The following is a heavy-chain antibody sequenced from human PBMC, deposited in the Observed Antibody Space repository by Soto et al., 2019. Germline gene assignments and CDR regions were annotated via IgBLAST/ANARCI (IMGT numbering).Heavy chain of an antibody. CDR1: GFTFSSYS. CDR3: ARLMVRGGSDY. CDR2: ISSSSSYI. J-gene: IGHJ4*02. Sequence: EVQLVESGGGLDKPGGSLRLSCAASGFTFSSYSMYWVRQAPGTGLEWVSSISSSSSYIYYADSVKGRFTISRDNAKNSLYLQMNSPRAEDTAVYYCARLMVRGGSDYWGQGTLVTVSS. D-gene: IGHD3-10*01. V-gene: IGHV3-21*01.